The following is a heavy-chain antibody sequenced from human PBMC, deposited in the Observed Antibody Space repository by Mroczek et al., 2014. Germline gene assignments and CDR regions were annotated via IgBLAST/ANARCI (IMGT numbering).Heavy chain of an antibody. D-gene: IGHD5-24*01. CDR1: GGTFSEVA. V-gene: IGHV1-69*09. CDR3: ARSGMEGYNQRTYHHYGMDV. J-gene: IGHJ6*02. CDR2: FIPFLPVS. Sequence: QVQLQESAEVKKPGSSVKVSCKASGGTFSEVAFTWVRQAPGQGLEWMGRFIPFLPVSHYARKFEGRLSIFADEEAATVYMELSGLRSEDTALYYCARSGMEGYNQRTYHHYGMDVWGLGTTVIVS.